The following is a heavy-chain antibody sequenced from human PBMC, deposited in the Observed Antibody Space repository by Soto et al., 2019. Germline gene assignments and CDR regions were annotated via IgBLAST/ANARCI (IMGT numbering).Heavy chain of an antibody. CDR2: INAGNGNT. J-gene: IGHJ4*02. CDR1: GYTFTSYA. Sequence: QVQLVQSGAEVKKPRASVKVSCKASGYTFTSYAMHWVRQAPGQRLEWMGWINAGNGNTKYSQKFQGRVTITRDTSASTAYMELSSLRSEDTAVYYCARDRVRGVSGSFDYWGQGTLVTVSS. CDR3: ARDRVRGVSGSFDY. V-gene: IGHV1-3*01. D-gene: IGHD3-10*01.